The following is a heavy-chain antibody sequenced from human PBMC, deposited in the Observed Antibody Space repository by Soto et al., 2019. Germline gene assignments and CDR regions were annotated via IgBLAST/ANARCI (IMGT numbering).Heavy chain of an antibody. J-gene: IGHJ5*02. D-gene: IGHD2-2*01. CDR2: IYYSGSA. Sequence: QLQLQESGPGLVKPSETLSLTCSVSGGSISSVSYYWGWIRQPPGKGLEWIGSIYYSGSAYYSPSLKSRVTMSVDTSKNQLSLELRSVTAADTAVYYCARLHCNRPNCVPLDPWGQGTLVTVSS. CDR3: ARLHCNRPNCVPLDP. V-gene: IGHV4-39*01. CDR1: GGSISSVSYY.